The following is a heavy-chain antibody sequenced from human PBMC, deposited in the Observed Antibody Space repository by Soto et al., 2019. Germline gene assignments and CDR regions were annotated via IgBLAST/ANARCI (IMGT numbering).Heavy chain of an antibody. CDR2: IKQDGSEK. CDR3: ARGPIRYRSETPPTIDY. Sequence: GGSLRLSCAASGFTFSSYWMSWVRQAPGKGLEWVANIKQDGSEKYYVDSVKGQFTITRNNAKNSLYLQMNSLRAEDTAVYYCARGPIRYRSETPPTIDYWGQGTLVTVSS. J-gene: IGHJ4*02. CDR1: GFTFSSYW. V-gene: IGHV3-7*03. D-gene: IGHD3-16*02.